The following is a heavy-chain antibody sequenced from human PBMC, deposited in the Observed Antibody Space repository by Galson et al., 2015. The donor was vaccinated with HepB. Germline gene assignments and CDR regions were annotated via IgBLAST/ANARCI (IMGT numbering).Heavy chain of an antibody. Sequence: SVKVSCKASGYSFSRYTINWVRQAPGQRPEWMGWSSVYNGDTYYAQKFRDRITVTTDTSTATVYLELTSLSFDYTAVYYCASGGVASSGGPTFDYWGQGTLVTVSS. D-gene: IGHD3-16*01. J-gene: IGHJ4*02. CDR1: GYSFSRYT. CDR2: SSVYNGDT. CDR3: ASGGVASSGGPTFDY. V-gene: IGHV1-18*01.